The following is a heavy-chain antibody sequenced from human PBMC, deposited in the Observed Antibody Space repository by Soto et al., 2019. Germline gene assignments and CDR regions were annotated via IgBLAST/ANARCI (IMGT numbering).Heavy chain of an antibody. CDR2: IYYSGST. Sequence: QLQLQESGPGLVKPSETLSLTCTVSGDSVTRSRYYWGWIRQPPGKGLEWIGSIYYSGSTYYNPSLKSRITIAIDTSKNQFSLNINSMTAADTAVYYCATEGGVVDANWFGPWGQGTLVTVSA. D-gene: IGHD3-22*01. V-gene: IGHV4-39*02. CDR1: GDSVTRSRYY. CDR3: ATEGGVVDANWFGP. J-gene: IGHJ5*02.